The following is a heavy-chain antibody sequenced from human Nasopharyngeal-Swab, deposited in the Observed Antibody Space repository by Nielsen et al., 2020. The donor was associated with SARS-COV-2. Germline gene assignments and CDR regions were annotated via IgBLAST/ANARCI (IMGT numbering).Heavy chain of an antibody. CDR3: ARDRWSGGIVVVPAAKDV. Sequence: VRQMPGKGLEWLSYISTSGNTVYYADSVKGRFTISRDNAENSLYLRMNSLRDEDTAVYYCARDRWSGGIVVVPAAKDVWGKGTTVTVSS. D-gene: IGHD2-2*01. J-gene: IGHJ6*04. CDR2: ISTSGNTV. V-gene: IGHV3-48*02.